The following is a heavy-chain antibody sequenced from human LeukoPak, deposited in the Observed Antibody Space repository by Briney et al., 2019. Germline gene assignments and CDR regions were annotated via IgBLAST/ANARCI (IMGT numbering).Heavy chain of an antibody. Sequence: GGSLRLSCAASGFTFSSYAVHWVRQAPGKGLEWVAVISYDGSNKYYADSVKGRFTISRDNSKNTLYLQMNSLRAEDTAVYYCAGAYYDSSGRFDYWGQGTLVTVSS. V-gene: IGHV3-30-3*01. CDR1: GFTFSSYA. CDR3: AGAYYDSSGRFDY. D-gene: IGHD3-22*01. CDR2: ISYDGSNK. J-gene: IGHJ4*02.